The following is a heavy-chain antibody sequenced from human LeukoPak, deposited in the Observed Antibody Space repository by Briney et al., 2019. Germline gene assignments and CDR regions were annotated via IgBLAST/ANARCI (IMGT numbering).Heavy chain of an antibody. D-gene: IGHD3-9*01. V-gene: IGHV3-21*01. CDR2: ISSSSSYI. CDR3: ARDRPYDILTGYPDY. J-gene: IGHJ4*02. CDR1: GFTFSSYS. Sequence: GGSLRLSCAASGFTFSSYSMNWVRQAPGKGLEWVSSISSSSSYIYYADSVKGRFTISRDNAKNSLYLQMNSLRAEDTAVYYCARDRPYDILTGYPDYWGQGTLVTVSS.